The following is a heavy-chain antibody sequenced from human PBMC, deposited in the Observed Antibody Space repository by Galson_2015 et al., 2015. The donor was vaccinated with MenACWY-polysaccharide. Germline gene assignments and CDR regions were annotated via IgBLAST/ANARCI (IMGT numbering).Heavy chain of an antibody. V-gene: IGHV3-53*01. J-gene: IGHJ4*02. D-gene: IGHD6-19*01. Sequence: SLRLSCAASGFTVRSNYMSWVRQAPGKGLEHISVIYSGDGTYYTDSVKGRLIISRDDTKDTVHRQMDSLRADDTAVYYCVQGGLADNWGQGTLVTVSP. CDR1: GFTVRSNY. CDR2: IYSGDGT. CDR3: VQGGLADN.